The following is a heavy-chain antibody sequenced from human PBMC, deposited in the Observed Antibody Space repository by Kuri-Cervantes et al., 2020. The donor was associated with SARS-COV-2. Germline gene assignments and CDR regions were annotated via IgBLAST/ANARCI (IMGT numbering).Heavy chain of an antibody. CDR2: IIPILDIA. Sequence: SVKVSCKPSGGTFSSYAISWVRQAPGQGPEWMGRIIPILDIANSAQGFQDRVTITADKSTSTAYMELSSLRSEDTAVYYCARDSRQLLYGRGGWFDPWGQGTLVTVSS. J-gene: IGHJ5*02. CDR1: GGTFSSYA. D-gene: IGHD3-10*02. CDR3: ARDSRQLLYGRGGWFDP. V-gene: IGHV1-69*04.